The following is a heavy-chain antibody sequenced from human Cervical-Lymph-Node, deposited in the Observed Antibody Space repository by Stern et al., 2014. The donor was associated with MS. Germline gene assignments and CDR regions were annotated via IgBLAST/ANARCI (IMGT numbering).Heavy chain of an antibody. Sequence: QVQLVQSGAEVKKPGSSVKVSCKASGGTFSIFTFTWVRQAPGQGLEWMGGIIPIFGTAHYALKFQGRVTISTDESTNTGYLELSSLRSEDTAVYYCASRANSRLDAPYQSWGQGTLVTVSS. V-gene: IGHV1-69*05. CDR1: GGTFSIFT. CDR3: ASRANSRLDAPYQS. D-gene: IGHD3/OR15-3a*01. CDR2: IIPIFGTA. J-gene: IGHJ5*02.